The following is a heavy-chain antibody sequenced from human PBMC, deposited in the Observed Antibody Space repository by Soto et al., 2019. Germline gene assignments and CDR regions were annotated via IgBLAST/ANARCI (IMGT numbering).Heavy chain of an antibody. Sequence: PGESLKISCKGSGYSFTSYWIGGVRQMPGKGLEWMGIIYPGDSDTRYSPSFQGQVTISADKSISTAYLQWSSLKASDTAMYYCARSDYYDSSGYPDYYFDYWGQGTLVTVSS. D-gene: IGHD3-22*01. J-gene: IGHJ4*02. CDR2: IYPGDSDT. CDR1: GYSFTSYW. CDR3: ARSDYYDSSGYPDYYFDY. V-gene: IGHV5-51*01.